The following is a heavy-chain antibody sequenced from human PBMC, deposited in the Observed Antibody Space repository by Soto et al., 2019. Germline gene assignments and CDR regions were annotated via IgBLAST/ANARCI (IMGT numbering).Heavy chain of an antibody. D-gene: IGHD1-26*01. CDR3: ARVHGTREDF. J-gene: IGHJ4*02. CDR2: IYHSWST. V-gene: IGHV4-59*01. CDR1: GGSISPYY. Sequence: QLQLQESGPGLVKPSETLSLTCTVSGGSISPYYWTWIRQPPGMGLEWLGYIYHSWSTDYNPSLKSRVSMSVDTSKNQLSLRLRSVTAADTDVYFCARVHGTREDFWGQGTLVTVSS.